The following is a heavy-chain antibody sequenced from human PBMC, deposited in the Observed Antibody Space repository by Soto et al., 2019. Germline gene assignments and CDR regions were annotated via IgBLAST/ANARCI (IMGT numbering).Heavy chain of an antibody. CDR1: GGTFISYA. V-gene: IGHV1-69*13. Sequence: ASVKVSCKASGGTFISYAISWVRQAPGQGLEWMGGIIPIFGTANYAQKFQGRVTITADESTSTAYMELSSLRSEDTAVYYCARRAGYNTVLHYWGPGTLRTVSA. CDR3: ARRAGYNTVLHY. D-gene: IGHD5-12*01. J-gene: IGHJ4*02. CDR2: IIPIFGTA.